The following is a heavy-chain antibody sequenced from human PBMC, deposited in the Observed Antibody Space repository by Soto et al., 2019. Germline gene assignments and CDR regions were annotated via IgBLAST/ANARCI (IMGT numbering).Heavy chain of an antibody. CDR1: GGSISSGAYY. Sequence: SETLSFTCTVSGGSISSGAYYWNWIRQHPGKGLEWIGYIYYSGSTYYNPSPKSRVTISVDTSKNQFSLKLSSVTAADTAVYYCARGVGLVEMATITEFVLDYCGQGTLVTVSS. CDR2: IYYSGST. J-gene: IGHJ4*02. V-gene: IGHV4-31*03. CDR3: ARGVGLVEMATITEFVLDY. D-gene: IGHD5-12*01.